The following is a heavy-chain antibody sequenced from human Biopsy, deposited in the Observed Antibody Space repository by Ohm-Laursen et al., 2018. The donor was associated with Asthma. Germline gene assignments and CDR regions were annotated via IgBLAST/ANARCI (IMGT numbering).Heavy chain of an antibody. D-gene: IGHD2-2*01. V-gene: IGHV1-69*01. CDR3: ARKAGSCISRTCYSLDF. CDR2: INFVFGTT. CDR1: GGTFNTYV. Sequence: GSSVKVSCKSLGGTFNTYVIGWVRQAPGQGLEWMGGINFVFGTTTYPQKFQDRVTITADDSTSTVYTELSSLRSEDTAVYYCARKAGSCISRTCYSLDFWGQGTLVTVSS. J-gene: IGHJ4*02.